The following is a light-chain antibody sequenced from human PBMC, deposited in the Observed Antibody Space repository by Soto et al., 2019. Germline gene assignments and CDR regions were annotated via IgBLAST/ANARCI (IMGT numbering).Light chain of an antibody. CDR3: SSYTSSSIYV. CDR2: DVS. V-gene: IGLV2-14*01. Sequence: QSALTQPASGSGSHGQSITISCTGTSSDVGGYNYVSWYQQHPGKAPKLMIYDVSNRPSGVSNRFSGSKSGNTASLTISGLQAEDEADYYCSSYTSSSIYVFGTGTKVTV. CDR1: SSDVGGYNY. J-gene: IGLJ1*01.